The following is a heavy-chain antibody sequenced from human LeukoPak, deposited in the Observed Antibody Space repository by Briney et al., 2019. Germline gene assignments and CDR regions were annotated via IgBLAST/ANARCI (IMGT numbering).Heavy chain of an antibody. J-gene: IGHJ4*02. D-gene: IGHD4-17*01. CDR2: INHSGTT. Sequence: PSETLSLTCAVYGGSFSDYYWNWIRQPPGKGLEWIGEINHSGTTNYNPSLKNRVTISVDTSKNQFSLNLNSVTAADTAVYYCASRADDYGYYVQGRSDYWGQGTLVTVSS. V-gene: IGHV4-34*01. CDR1: GGSFSDYY. CDR3: ASRADDYGYYVQGRSDY.